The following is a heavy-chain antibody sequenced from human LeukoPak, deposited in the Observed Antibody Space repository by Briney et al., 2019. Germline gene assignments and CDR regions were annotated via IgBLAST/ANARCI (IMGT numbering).Heavy chain of an antibody. CDR2: ISLDGSKK. CDR1: GLTFSSHG. Sequence: GRSLRLSCAASGLTFSSHGFHWVRQAPGKGLEWVTFISLDGSKKSYADSVKGRFTISRDDSKNTLYLQMSSLRAEDTAVYYCVRDGSQIRNPMYFFDHWGQGTLVTVSS. D-gene: IGHD1-14*01. J-gene: IGHJ4*02. V-gene: IGHV3-30*03. CDR3: VRDGSQIRNPMYFFDH.